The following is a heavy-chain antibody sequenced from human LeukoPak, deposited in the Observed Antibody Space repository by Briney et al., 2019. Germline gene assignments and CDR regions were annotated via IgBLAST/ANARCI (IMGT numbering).Heavy chain of an antibody. V-gene: IGHV3-30-3*01. Sequence: GGSLRLSCAASGFTFSSYAMHWVRQAPGKGLEWVAVISYDGSNKYYADSVKGRFTISRDNSKNTLYLQMNSLRAEDTAVYYCARDPAAYDFWSGHMDVWGQGTTVTVSS. CDR1: GFTFSSYA. CDR2: ISYDGSNK. J-gene: IGHJ6*02. D-gene: IGHD3-3*01. CDR3: ARDPAAYDFWSGHMDV.